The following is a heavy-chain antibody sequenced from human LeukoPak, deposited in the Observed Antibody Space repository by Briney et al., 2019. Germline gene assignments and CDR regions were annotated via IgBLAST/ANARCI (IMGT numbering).Heavy chain of an antibody. J-gene: IGHJ5*02. CDR1: GYSFTTYW. CDR2: IYPGDSDT. CDR3: ARHRYSSSIWDWFDP. V-gene: IGHV5-51*01. D-gene: IGHD6-6*01. Sequence: GESLKISCKGSGYSFTTYWIAWVRQMPGKGLEWMGIIYPGDSDTRYSPSFQGQVTISADKSISTAYLQWSGLKASDTAMYYCARHRYSSSIWDWFDPWGQGTLVTVSS.